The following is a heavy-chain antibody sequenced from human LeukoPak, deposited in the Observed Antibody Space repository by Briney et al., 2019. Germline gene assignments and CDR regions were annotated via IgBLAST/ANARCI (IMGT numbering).Heavy chain of an antibody. CDR2: ISSSSSTI. D-gene: IGHD3-16*01. CDR3: ARLSFWVFEI. Sequence: GGSLRLSCAASGFTFSSYSMNWVRQAPGKGLEWVSYISSSSSTIYYADSVKGRFTISRDNAKNLLYLQMNSLRVEDTAVYFCARLSFWVFEIWGQGTMVTVSS. CDR1: GFTFSSYS. J-gene: IGHJ3*02. V-gene: IGHV3-48*04.